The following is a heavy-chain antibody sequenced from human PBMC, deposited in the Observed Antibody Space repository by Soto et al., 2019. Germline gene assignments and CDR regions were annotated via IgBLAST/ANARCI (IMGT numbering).Heavy chain of an antibody. CDR2: IWYDGSKK. CDR1: GFTFRTYG. Sequence: PGGSLRLSCAASGFTFRTYGMHWVRQAPGKGLEWVAVIWYDGSKKYCADSVEGRFTISRDNSKNTLYLQMDSLRAEDTAVYYCARDNWGFDYWGPGTLVTVSS. V-gene: IGHV3-33*08. J-gene: IGHJ4*02. CDR3: ARDNWGFDY. D-gene: IGHD7-27*01.